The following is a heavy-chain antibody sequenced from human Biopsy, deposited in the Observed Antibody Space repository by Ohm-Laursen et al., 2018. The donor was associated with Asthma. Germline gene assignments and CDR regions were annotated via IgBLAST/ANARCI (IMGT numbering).Heavy chain of an antibody. Sequence: SETLSLTCAVSGGSVSSGNNSWTWIRQPPGKGLEWIGYMYHSGRTNYNPSLKSRVTISLDTSKNHFSLRLSFVTAADTAVYFCARGQGRGIQLWSLDPWGQGILVTVSS. V-gene: IGHV4-61*03. CDR2: MYHSGRT. J-gene: IGHJ5*02. CDR1: GGSVSSGNNS. D-gene: IGHD5-18*01. CDR3: ARGQGRGIQLWSLDP.